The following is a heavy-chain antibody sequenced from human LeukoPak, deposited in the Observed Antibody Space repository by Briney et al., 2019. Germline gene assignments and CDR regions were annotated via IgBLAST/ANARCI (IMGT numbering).Heavy chain of an antibody. D-gene: IGHD3-9*01. V-gene: IGHV4-59*08. Sequence: PSETLSLTCTVSGASLGGSYWSWLRLPPGKGLKWIGYVHYTGSTKYSTSLQSRVTVSVDTSKNQFSLKLRSVTAADTAIYYCARHYGEGGRLFDWLFNFWGRGTLVTVSS. J-gene: IGHJ4*02. CDR2: VHYTGST. CDR1: GASLGGSY. CDR3: ARHYGEGGRLFDWLFNF.